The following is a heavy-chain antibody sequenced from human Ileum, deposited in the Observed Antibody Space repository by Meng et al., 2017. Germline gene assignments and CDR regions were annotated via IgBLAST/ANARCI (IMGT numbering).Heavy chain of an antibody. CDR2: INHSGST. CDR1: GGSFSGYY. CDR3: ARGGPWFDP. Sequence: QVQLQQGGAGLLKPSETLSRTCAVYGGSFSGYYWSWIRQPPGKGLEWIGEINHSGSTNYNPSLKSRVTISVDTSKNQFSLKLSSVTAADTAVYYCARGGPWFDPWGQGTLVTVSS. V-gene: IGHV4-34*01. J-gene: IGHJ5*02.